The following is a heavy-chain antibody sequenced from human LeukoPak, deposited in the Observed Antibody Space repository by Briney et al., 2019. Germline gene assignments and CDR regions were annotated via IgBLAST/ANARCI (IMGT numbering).Heavy chain of an antibody. CDR2: IKQDGSEK. D-gene: IGHD3-10*01. CDR1: GFTFRSYS. V-gene: IGHV3-7*01. J-gene: IGHJ4*02. Sequence: GGSLRLSCAASGFTFRSYSMNWVRQAPGKGLEWVANIKQDGSEKYYVASVKGRFTISRDNAKNSLYLQMNSLRAEDTAMYYCARAGQEWFGELGFDSWGQGTLVTVSS. CDR3: ARAGQEWFGELGFDS.